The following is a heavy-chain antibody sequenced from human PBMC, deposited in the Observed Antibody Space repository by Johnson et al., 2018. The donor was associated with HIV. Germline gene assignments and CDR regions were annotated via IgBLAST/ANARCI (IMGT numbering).Heavy chain of an antibody. J-gene: IGHJ3*02. V-gene: IGHV3-33*01. D-gene: IGHD3-10*01. CDR3: VSEGFGELFNDAFDI. Sequence: QEQLVESGGGVVQPGRSLRLSCAASGFTFSSYGIHWVRQAPGKGLEWVAVIWYDGSNKYYADSVKGRFTISRDNSKNTLYLQMNSLRAEDTAVYYCVSEGFGELFNDAFDIWGQGTMVTVSS. CDR1: GFTFSSYG. CDR2: IWYDGSNK.